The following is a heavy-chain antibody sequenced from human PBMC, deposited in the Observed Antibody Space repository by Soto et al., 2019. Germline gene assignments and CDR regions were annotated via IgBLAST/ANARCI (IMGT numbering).Heavy chain of an antibody. CDR2: IYYSGST. J-gene: IGHJ4*02. CDR3: ARDRGDYVFTVFDY. Sequence: QVQLQESGPGLVKPSQTLSLTCTVSGGSISSGGYYWSWIRQHPGKGLAWIGYIYYSGSTYYNPSLKSRVTIAVDTSKNQFSLKLSSVTAADTAVDYCARDRGDYVFTVFDYWGQGTLVTVSS. V-gene: IGHV4-31*03. CDR1: GGSISSGGYY. D-gene: IGHD4-17*01.